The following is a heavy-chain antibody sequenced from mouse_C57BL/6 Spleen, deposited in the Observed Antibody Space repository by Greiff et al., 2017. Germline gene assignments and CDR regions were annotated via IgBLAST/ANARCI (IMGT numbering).Heavy chain of an antibody. V-gene: IGHV5-17*01. CDR2: ISSGSSTI. CDR1: GFTFSDYG. D-gene: IGHD1-1*01. J-gene: IGHJ4*01. Sequence: EVQRVESGGGLVKPGGSLKLSCAASGFTFSDYGMHWVRQAPEKGLEWVAYISSGSSTIYYADKVKGRFTISRDNAKNTLFLQMTSLRSEDTAMYYGARRYRDSRYYAMDYWGQGTSVTVSS. CDR3: ARRYRDSRYYAMDY.